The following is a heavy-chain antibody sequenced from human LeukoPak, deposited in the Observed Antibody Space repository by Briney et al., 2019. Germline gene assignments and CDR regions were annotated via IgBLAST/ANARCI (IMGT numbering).Heavy chain of an antibody. Sequence: GGSLRLSCVVSGFTFNSYAMSWVRQAPGKGLEWVSSISGSGGSTYYADSVKGRFTISRDNSKNTLYLQMNSLRAEDTAVYYCARGRELRFLEWYPVYWGQGTLVTVSS. CDR1: GFTFNSYA. V-gene: IGHV3-23*01. J-gene: IGHJ4*02. CDR3: ARGRELRFLEWYPVY. CDR2: ISGSGGST. D-gene: IGHD3-3*01.